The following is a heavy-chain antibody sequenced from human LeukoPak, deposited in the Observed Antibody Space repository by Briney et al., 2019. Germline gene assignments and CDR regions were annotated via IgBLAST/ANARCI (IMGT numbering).Heavy chain of an antibody. CDR1: GFTFGNYA. J-gene: IGHJ4*02. D-gene: IGHD3-10*01. Sequence: GGSLRLSCAASGFTFGNYAMSWVRQAPGKGLEWVSAISGSGTSTYYTDSVKGRFTISRDNSKNTLYVQMNSLRAEDTAVYYCAEGHYYGSGSLDYWGQGTLVTVSS. CDR2: ISGSGTST. V-gene: IGHV3-23*01. CDR3: AEGHYYGSGSLDY.